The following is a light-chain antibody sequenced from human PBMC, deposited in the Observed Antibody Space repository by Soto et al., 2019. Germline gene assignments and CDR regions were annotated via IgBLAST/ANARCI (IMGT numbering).Light chain of an antibody. J-gene: IGKJ4*01. CDR3: QQRTNWPLT. V-gene: IGKV3-11*01. CDR2: DAS. Sequence: EIVLTQSPDTLSLSPGESATLSCRASQRVAKFLAWYQQKGGQAPRLLIFDASTRATGAPGRFNGSGSGTAFTLTINSLQPDDAAVYFCQQRTNWPLTFGGGTKVEVK. CDR1: QRVAKF.